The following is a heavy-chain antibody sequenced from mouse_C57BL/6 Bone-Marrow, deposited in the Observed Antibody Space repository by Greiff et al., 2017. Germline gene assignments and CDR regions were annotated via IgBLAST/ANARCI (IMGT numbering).Heavy chain of an antibody. V-gene: IGHV7-1*01. CDR1: GFTFSDFY. CDR2: SRNKANDYKT. Sequence: EVMLVESGGGLVQSGRSLRLSCATSGFTFSDFYMEWVRRAPGRGLEWIAASRNKANDYKTEYSASVKGRFIVSRDTSQSILYLQMNALRAEDTAIYYCARDARLYYGSSYPFAYWGQGTLVTVSA. D-gene: IGHD1-1*01. J-gene: IGHJ3*01. CDR3: ARDARLYYGSSYPFAY.